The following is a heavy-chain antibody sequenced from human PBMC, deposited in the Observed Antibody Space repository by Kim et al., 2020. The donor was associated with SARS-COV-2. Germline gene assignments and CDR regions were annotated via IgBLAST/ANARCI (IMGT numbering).Heavy chain of an antibody. D-gene: IGHD3-10*01. CDR1: GLSFDSST. CDR3: ARGNYYESVSLSDYYNGMDV. CDR2: ITYDGRNK. Sequence: GGSLRLSCAASGLSFDSSTMNWVRQAPGKGLEWVAFITYDGRNKEYADSVKGRFTISRDNSKNTLSLQMNSLRVEDTAVYYCARGNYYESVSLSDYYNGMDVWGQGTTVTVSS. V-gene: IGHV3-30-3*01. J-gene: IGHJ6*02.